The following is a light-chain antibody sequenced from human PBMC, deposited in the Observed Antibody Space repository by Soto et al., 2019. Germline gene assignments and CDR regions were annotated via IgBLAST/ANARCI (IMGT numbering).Light chain of an antibody. J-gene: IGLJ2*01. CDR1: SSDVGGYNY. CDR3: TSYAATYIVL. V-gene: IGLV2-8*01. CDR2: EVS. Sequence: QSALTQPPSASGAPGQSVTSSCTGTSSDVGGYNYVSWFQQHPGRAPKLMIYEVSKRPSGVPDRFSGSKSGNTASLTVSGLQAEDEADYFCTSYAATYIVLVGGGTKLTVL.